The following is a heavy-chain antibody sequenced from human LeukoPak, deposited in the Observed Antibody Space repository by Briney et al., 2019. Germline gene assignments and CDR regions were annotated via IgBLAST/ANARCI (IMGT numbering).Heavy chain of an antibody. J-gene: IGHJ3*02. Sequence: GESLKISCKGSGYSFTSYWIGWVRQMPGKGLEWMGIIYPGDSDTRYSPSFQGQVTISADESISTAYLQWSSLKASDTAMYYCARQAYYYDSSGYYPPTNNAFDIWGQGTMVTVSS. V-gene: IGHV5-51*01. CDR3: ARQAYYYDSSGYYPPTNNAFDI. CDR1: GYSFTSYW. D-gene: IGHD3-22*01. CDR2: IYPGDSDT.